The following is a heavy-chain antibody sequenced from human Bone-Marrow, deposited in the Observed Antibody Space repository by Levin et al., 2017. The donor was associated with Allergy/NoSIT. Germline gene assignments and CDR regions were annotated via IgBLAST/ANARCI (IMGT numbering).Heavy chain of an antibody. CDR1: GGTFSSYA. CDR3: ARRPSWYSSFHWFDP. J-gene: IGHJ5*02. V-gene: IGHV1-69*13. Sequence: ASVKVSCKASGGTFSSYAISWVRQAPGQGLEWMGGIIPIFGTANYAQKFQGRVTITADESTSTAYMELSSLRSEDTAVYYCARRPSWYSSFHWFDPWGQGTLVTVSS. CDR2: IIPIFGTA. D-gene: IGHD6-13*01.